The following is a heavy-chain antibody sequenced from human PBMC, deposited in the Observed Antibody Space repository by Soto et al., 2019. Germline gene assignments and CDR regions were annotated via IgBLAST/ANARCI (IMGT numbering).Heavy chain of an antibody. J-gene: IGHJ4*02. V-gene: IGHV4-59*01. CDR1: GDSISSYY. CDR3: ALRGMAVVAEY. Sequence: QVQLQESGPGLVKPSETLSLTCAVSGDSISSYYCMWIRQPPGKGLKSIGYLYYGRIANYNPSLKSRVTLAVHTSTNQCCLTLSSMTAADPAVYYCALRGMAVVAEYWGQGNMVNVSS. CDR2: LYYGRIA. D-gene: IGHD3-22*01.